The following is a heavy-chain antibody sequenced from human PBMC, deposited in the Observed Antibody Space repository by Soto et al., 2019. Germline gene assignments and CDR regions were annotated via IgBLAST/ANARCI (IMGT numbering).Heavy chain of an antibody. J-gene: IGHJ4*02. CDR2: IIPILGIA. Sequence: QVQLVQSGAEVKKPGSSVKVSCKASGGTFSSYTISWVRQAPGQGLEWMGRIIPILGIANYAQKFQGRVTITEDKSTSTAYMELSSLRSEDTAVYYCARAVDSSGPFDSWGQGTLVTVSS. CDR3: ARAVDSSGPFDS. D-gene: IGHD3-22*01. V-gene: IGHV1-69*02. CDR1: GGTFSSYT.